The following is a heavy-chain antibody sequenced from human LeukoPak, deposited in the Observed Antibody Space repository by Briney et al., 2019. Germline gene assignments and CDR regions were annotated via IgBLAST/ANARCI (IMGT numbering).Heavy chain of an antibody. CDR2: IYYSGST. CDR1: GGSISSYY. Sequence: PSETLSLTCTVSGGSISSYYWSWIRQPPGKGLEWIGYIYYSGSTNYNPSLKSRVTTSVDTSKNQFSLKLSSVTAADTAVYYCARELGCSGGSCYSDGAFDIWGQGTMVTVSS. V-gene: IGHV4-59*01. CDR3: ARELGCSGGSCYSDGAFDI. J-gene: IGHJ3*02. D-gene: IGHD2-15*01.